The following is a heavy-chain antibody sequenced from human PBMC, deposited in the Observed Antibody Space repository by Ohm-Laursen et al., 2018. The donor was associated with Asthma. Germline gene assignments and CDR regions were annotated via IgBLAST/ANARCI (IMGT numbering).Heavy chain of an antibody. Sequence: SLRLSCTASGFTFSSYWMSWVRQAPGKGLEWVANIKQDGSEKYYVDSVKGRFTISRDNAKNSLYLQMNSLRAEDTAVYYCARRQQWLVLGYYYYGMDVWGQGTTVTVSS. J-gene: IGHJ6*02. CDR3: ARRQQWLVLGYYYYGMDV. V-gene: IGHV3-7*01. CDR2: IKQDGSEK. D-gene: IGHD6-19*01. CDR1: GFTFSSYW.